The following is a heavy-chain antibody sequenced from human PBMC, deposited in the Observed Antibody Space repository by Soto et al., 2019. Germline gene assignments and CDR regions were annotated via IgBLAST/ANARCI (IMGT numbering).Heavy chain of an antibody. CDR1: GGSISSSNW. CDR2: IYHSGST. D-gene: IGHD6-6*01. CDR3: ERVMGAYSRSSESDY. V-gene: IGHV4-4*02. J-gene: IGHJ4*02. Sequence: ETLSLTCAVSGGSISSSNWWSWVRQPPGKGLEWIVEIYHSGSTNYNPSLKSRVTISVDKSKNQFSLKLSSVTAADTAVYYCERVMGAYSRSSESDYWGQGTLVTVSS.